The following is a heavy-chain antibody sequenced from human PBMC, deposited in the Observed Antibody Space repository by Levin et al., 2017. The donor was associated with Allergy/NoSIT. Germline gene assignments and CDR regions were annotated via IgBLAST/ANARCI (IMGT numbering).Heavy chain of an antibody. CDR1: GFTFSDYY. CDR3: VAFYTNTWYPEGFDY. D-gene: IGHD2-2*02. Sequence: GGSLRLSCAASGFTFSDYYMSWIRQSPGEGMEWVSFISNTGSAIYYADSVRGRFTISRDNARKSLYLQMNSLRADDTALYYCVAFYTNTWYPEGFDYWGQGTLVPVSS. J-gene: IGHJ4*02. CDR2: ISNTGSAI. V-gene: IGHV3-11*01.